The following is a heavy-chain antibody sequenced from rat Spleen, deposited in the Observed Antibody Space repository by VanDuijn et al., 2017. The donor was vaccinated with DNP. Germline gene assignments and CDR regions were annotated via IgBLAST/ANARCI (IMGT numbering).Heavy chain of an antibody. CDR3: ARHDYSSPDY. CDR1: GFTFSDYY. D-gene: IGHD1-2*01. J-gene: IGHJ2*01. V-gene: IGHV5-29*01. Sequence: EVLLVESDGGLVQPGRSLKLSCAVSGFTFSDYYMAWVRQAPTKGLEWVATISYDGSSTYYRDPVKGRFTISRDNAKSTLYLQMDSLRSEDTATYYCARHDYSSPDYWGQGVMVTVSS. CDR2: ISYDGSST.